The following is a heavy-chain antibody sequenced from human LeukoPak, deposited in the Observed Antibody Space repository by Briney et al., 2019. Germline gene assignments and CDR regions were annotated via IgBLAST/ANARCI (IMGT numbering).Heavy chain of an antibody. Sequence: PSETLSLTCTVSGGSISSSSYYWGWIRQPPGKGLEWIGSIYYSGSTYYNPSLKSRVTISVDTSKNQFSLKLSSVTAADTAVYYCARFEWELFDYWGQGTLVTVSS. CDR2: IYYSGST. CDR1: GGSISSSSYY. D-gene: IGHD1-26*01. V-gene: IGHV4-39*01. CDR3: ARFEWELFDY. J-gene: IGHJ4*02.